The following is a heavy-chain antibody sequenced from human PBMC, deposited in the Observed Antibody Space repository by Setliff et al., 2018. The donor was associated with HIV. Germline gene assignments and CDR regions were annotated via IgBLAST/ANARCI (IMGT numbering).Heavy chain of an antibody. CDR3: ATLDAHGKNFLGF. CDR1: GDFIDRYY. CDR2: IYASGST. Sequence: SETLSLTCNVSGDFIDRYYWSWVRQPPGKGLEWIGYIYASGSTHYNPSLRSRVTISVDTSKAQFSLNLSSVTAADTAKYYCATLDAHGKNFLGFWGQGTQVTVSS. V-gene: IGHV4-4*09. D-gene: IGHD1-1*01. J-gene: IGHJ4*02.